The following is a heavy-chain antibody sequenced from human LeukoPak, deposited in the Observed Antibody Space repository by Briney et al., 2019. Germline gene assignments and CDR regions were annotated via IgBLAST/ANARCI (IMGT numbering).Heavy chain of an antibody. CDR2: ISSSSSTI. CDR3: ARSSYGSGSYYISDYYYYYMDV. CDR1: GFTFSSYS. Sequence: GGSLRLSCAASGFTFSSYSMNWVRQAPGKGLEWVSYISSSSSTIYCADSVKGRFTISRDNAKNSLYLQMNSLRAEDTAVYYCARSSYGSGSYYISDYYYYYMDVWGKGTTVTVSS. J-gene: IGHJ6*03. V-gene: IGHV3-48*04. D-gene: IGHD3-10*01.